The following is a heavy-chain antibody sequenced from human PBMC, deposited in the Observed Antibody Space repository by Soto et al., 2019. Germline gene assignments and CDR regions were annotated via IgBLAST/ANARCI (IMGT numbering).Heavy chain of an antibody. V-gene: IGHV3-30-3*01. D-gene: IGHD2-15*01. CDR1: GFTFSNYA. CDR2: ISYDGNNK. CDR3: ARAGCDGGTCYTLVGLRHGMDV. J-gene: IGHJ6*02. Sequence: QVQLVESGGGVVQPGRSLRLSCAASGFTFSNYAMYWVRQAPGKGLEWVAVISYDGNNKYYADSVKGRFTISRDNSKNTLYLQMNSLRAEDTAVYYCARAGCDGGTCYTLVGLRHGMDVWGQGTTVTVSS.